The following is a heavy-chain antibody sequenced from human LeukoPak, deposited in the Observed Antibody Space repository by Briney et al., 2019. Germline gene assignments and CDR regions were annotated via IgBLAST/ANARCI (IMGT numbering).Heavy chain of an antibody. J-gene: IGHJ4*02. D-gene: IGHD5-18*01. CDR3: ARDLGDVDTAMVEYYFDY. CDR1: GYTFTSYY. V-gene: IGHV1-46*01. Sequence: ASVKVSCKASGYTFTSYYMHWVRQAPGQGLEWMGIINPSGGNTSYAQKFQGRVTMTRDTSTSTVYMELSSLRSEDTAVYYCARDLGDVDTAMVEYYFDYWGQGTLVTVSS. CDR2: INPSGGNT.